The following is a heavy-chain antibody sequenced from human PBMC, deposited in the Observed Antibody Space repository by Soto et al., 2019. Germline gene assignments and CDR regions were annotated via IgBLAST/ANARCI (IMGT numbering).Heavy chain of an antibody. D-gene: IGHD2-15*01. J-gene: IGHJ6*03. V-gene: IGHV3-23*01. CDR1: GFTFSSYA. Sequence: GGSLRLSCAASGFTFSSYAMSWVRQAPGKGLEWVSAISGSGGSTYYADSVKGRFTISRGNSKNTLYLQMNSLRAEDTAVYYCAKAGYCIGGSCYEHHYYMAVCGKGTSVPVSS. CDR3: AKAGYCIGGSCYEHHYYMAV. CDR2: ISGSGGST.